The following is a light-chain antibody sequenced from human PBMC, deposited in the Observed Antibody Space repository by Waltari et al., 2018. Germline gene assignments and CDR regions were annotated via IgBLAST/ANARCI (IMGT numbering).Light chain of an antibody. V-gene: IGKV3-20*01. Sequence: EIVLTQSPCTLSLSPGERATLSCRASQSIGIYLAWYQQKPGQAPRLLMYHASSRATGIPDRFSGSGSGTDFSLTISRLEPEDFAVYYCQKYESLPATFGQGTKVEIK. CDR1: QSIGIY. J-gene: IGKJ1*01. CDR2: HAS. CDR3: QKYESLPAT.